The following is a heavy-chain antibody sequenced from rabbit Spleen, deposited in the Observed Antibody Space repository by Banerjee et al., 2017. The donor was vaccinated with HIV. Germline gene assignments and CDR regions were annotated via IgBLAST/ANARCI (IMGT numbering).Heavy chain of an antibody. D-gene: IGHD2-1*01. J-gene: IGHJ6*01. CDR2: MNTRSGED. CDR1: GFSFSSSDH. V-gene: IGHV1S40*01. CDR3: ARDLPAVIGWNFGL. Sequence: QSLEESGGGLVQPEGSLTLTCKASGFSFSSSDHMCWVRQAPGKGLEWIACMNTRSGEDVYATWAKGRFTISKTSSTTVTLQMTSLTAADTATYFCARDLPAVIGWNFGLWGPGTLVTVS.